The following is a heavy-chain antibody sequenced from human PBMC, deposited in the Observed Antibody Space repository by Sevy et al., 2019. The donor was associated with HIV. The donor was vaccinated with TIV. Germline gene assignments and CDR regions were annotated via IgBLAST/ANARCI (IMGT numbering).Heavy chain of an antibody. Sequence: GESLKISCAASGFTLSSYGMHWVRQAPGKGLEWVAVIRYDGSIKYYADSVKGGFTISRDNSKNTLYLRMNGLRAEDTAVYYCASDRLGITISAEWGGGMDVWGQGTTVTVSS. CDR2: IRYDGSIK. V-gene: IGHV3-33*01. CDR1: GFTLSSYG. D-gene: IGHD3-3*01. J-gene: IGHJ6*02. CDR3: ASDRLGITISAEWGGGMDV.